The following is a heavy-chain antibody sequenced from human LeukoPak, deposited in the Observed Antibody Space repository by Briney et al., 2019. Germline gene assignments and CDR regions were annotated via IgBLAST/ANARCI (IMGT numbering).Heavy chain of an antibody. D-gene: IGHD1-1*01. CDR3: ARLSKLEPDGVFDY. CDR2: IYSGGRT. J-gene: IGHJ4*02. V-gene: IGHV3-53*01. Sequence: TGGSLRLSCAASGFTVSSNYMSWVRQAPGKGLEWVSVIYSGGRTYYADSVKGRFTISRDNSKNTLYLQMSSLRAEDTAVYYCARLSKLEPDGVFDYWGQGTLVIVSS. CDR1: GFTVSSNY.